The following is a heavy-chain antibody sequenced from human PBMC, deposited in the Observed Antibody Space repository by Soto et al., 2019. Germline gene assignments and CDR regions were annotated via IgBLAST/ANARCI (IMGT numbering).Heavy chain of an antibody. Sequence: QIQLLQSGAEVKKPGTSVKVSCQASGYIFTTYGIIWVRQAPGQGLEWMGWINPNSGDTNYAQNLKDRVTMTTDTSTITAYMELRSLRSNDTAVYFCARGQVVNFDNWFDPWGQETLVTVSS. CDR1: GYIFTTYG. CDR3: ARGQVVNFDNWFDP. D-gene: IGHD3-22*01. J-gene: IGHJ5*02. CDR2: INPNSGDT. V-gene: IGHV1-18*01.